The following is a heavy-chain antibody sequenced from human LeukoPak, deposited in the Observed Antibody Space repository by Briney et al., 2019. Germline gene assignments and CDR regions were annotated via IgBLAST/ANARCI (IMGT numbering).Heavy chain of an antibody. J-gene: IGHJ4*02. CDR2: ISYDGSNK. D-gene: IGHD6-13*01. Sequence: GGSLRLSCAASGFTFSSYAMHWVRQAPGKGLEWVAVISYDGSNKYYADSVKGRFTISRDNSKNTLYLQMNSLRAEDTAVYYCARAEASSSWYNLHPFDYWGQGTLVTVSS. CDR3: ARAEASSSWYNLHPFDY. V-gene: IGHV3-30-3*01. CDR1: GFTFSSYA.